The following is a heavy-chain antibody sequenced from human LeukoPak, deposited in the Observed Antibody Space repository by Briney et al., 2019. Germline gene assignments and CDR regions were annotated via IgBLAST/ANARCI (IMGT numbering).Heavy chain of an antibody. J-gene: IGHJ4*02. CDR3: ARDRRFRANGSGSLIKY. CDR2: INSDGSST. V-gene: IGHV3-74*01. D-gene: IGHD3-10*01. CDR1: GFTFSSYA. Sequence: GGSLRLSCAASGFTFSSYAMSWVRQAPGKGLVWVSRINSDGSSTSYADSVKGRFTISRDNAKNTLYLQMNSLRAEDTAVYYCARDRRFRANGSGSLIKYWGQGTLVTVSS.